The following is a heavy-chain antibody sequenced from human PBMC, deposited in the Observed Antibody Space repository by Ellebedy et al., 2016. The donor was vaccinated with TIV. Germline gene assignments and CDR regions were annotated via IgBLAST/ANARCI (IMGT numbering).Heavy chain of an antibody. CDR2: INPNSGGT. J-gene: IGHJ4*02. V-gene: IGHV1-2*04. CDR3: AGVPSGYSNIWPSFDY. D-gene: IGHD6-13*01. Sequence: AASVKVSCKASGYTFTDFYIHWIRQAPGQGLEWMGWINPNSGGTNYAQNFQGWVTMTRDTSTTTVYMELSRLKSDATAVYSSAGVPSGYSNIWPSFDYWGQGSLVTVSS. CDR1: GYTFTDFY.